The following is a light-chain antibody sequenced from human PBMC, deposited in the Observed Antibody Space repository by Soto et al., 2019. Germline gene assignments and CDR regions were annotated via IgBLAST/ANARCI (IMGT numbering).Light chain of an antibody. CDR1: SSDVGGYNY. V-gene: IGLV2-14*03. CDR2: DVS. J-gene: IGLJ1*01. Sequence: QSALTQPASVSGSPGQSITISCTGTSSDVGGYNYVSWYQHHPGKAPKLMIFDVSNRPSGVSNRFSCSKSGNTASLTNSPLQPEDEADYYCSSYTTSNTRQIVFGTGTKLTVL. CDR3: SSYTTSNTRQIV.